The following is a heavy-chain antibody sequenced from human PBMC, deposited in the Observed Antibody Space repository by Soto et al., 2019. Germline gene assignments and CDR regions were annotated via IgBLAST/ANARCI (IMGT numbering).Heavy chain of an antibody. CDR3: ARDDYDFWSGYPYYMDV. Sequence: ASVKVSCKTSGYTFTSYGISWVRQAPGQGLEWMGWISGYNGNTKYVQRLQGRVTMTTDTSTSTAYMELRSLRSDDTAIYYCARDDYDFWSGYPYYMDVWGKRTTVTVSS. V-gene: IGHV1-18*01. CDR1: GYTFTSYG. D-gene: IGHD3-3*01. CDR2: ISGYNGNT. J-gene: IGHJ6*03.